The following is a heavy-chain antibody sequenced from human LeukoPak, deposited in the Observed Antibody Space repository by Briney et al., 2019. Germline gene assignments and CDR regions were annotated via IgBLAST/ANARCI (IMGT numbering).Heavy chain of an antibody. J-gene: IGHJ3*02. D-gene: IGHD2-15*01. CDR3: ARGEYCSGGSCWNDAFDI. Sequence: GASVKVSCKASGYTFTSYGISWVRQAPGQGLEWMGWISAYNGSTNYAQKLQGRVTMTTDTSTSTAYMELRSLRSDDTAVYYCARGEYCSGGSCWNDAFDIWGQGTMVTVSS. V-gene: IGHV1-18*04. CDR1: GYTFTSYG. CDR2: ISAYNGST.